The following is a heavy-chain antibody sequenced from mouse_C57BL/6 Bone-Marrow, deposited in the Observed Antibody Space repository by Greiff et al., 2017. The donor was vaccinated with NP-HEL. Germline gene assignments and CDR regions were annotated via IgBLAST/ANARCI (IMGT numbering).Heavy chain of an antibody. CDR3: VRHGYSSFAY. J-gene: IGHJ3*01. CDR2: IRSKSNNYAT. CDR1: GFSFNTYA. D-gene: IGHD2-12*01. Sequence: DVHLVESGGGLVQPKGSLKLSCAASGFSFNTYAMNWVRQAPGKGLEWVARIRSKSNNYATYYADSVKDRFTISRDDSESMLYLQMNNLKTEDTAMYYCVRHGYSSFAYWGQGTLVTVSA. V-gene: IGHV10-1*01.